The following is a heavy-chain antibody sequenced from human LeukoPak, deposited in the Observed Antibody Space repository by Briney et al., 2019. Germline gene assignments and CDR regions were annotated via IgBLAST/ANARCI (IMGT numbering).Heavy chain of an antibody. Sequence: PGRSLRLSCAASGFTFSNYGMHWVRQAPGKGLEWVALLVYDGFYKYYADSVKGRFTISRDDSRNTLYLQLSSLRAEDTAVYYCPQTTVTDYFDYWGQGTLVTVSS. J-gene: IGHJ4*02. V-gene: IGHV3-30*18. CDR1: GFTFSNYG. CDR3: PQTTVTDYFDY. CDR2: LVYDGFYK. D-gene: IGHD4-17*01.